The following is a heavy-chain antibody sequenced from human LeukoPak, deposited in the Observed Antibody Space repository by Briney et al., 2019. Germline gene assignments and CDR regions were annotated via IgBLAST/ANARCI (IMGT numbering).Heavy chain of an antibody. CDR3: TTDTFGARDS. J-gene: IGHJ4*02. CDR1: GYTFSRYW. D-gene: IGHD3-10*01. V-gene: IGHV3-74*01. Sequence: GGSLRLSCAASGYTFSRYWMHWVRQGPGKGLVWVTRINEDGSSTSYAESVRGRFTISRDNAKNTLYLQMNSLRAEDAAVYYCTTDTFGARDSWGQGTLVTVSS. CDR2: INEDGSST.